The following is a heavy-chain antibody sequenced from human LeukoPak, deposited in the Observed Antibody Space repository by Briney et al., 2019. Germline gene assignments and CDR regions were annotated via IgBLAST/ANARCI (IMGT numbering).Heavy chain of an antibody. J-gene: IGHJ3*02. D-gene: IGHD1-14*01. CDR2: INPNSGGT. CDR3: ARSTVRTLTREVIPGYKDAFDI. Sequence: GASVKVSCKASGYTFTGYYMHWVRQAPGQGLEWMGWINPNSGGTSYAQNFQGRVTVTRDTSISTAYMELSRLRSDDTAVYYCARSTVRTLTREVIPGYKDAFDIWGQGTMVTVSS. CDR1: GYTFTGYY. V-gene: IGHV1-2*02.